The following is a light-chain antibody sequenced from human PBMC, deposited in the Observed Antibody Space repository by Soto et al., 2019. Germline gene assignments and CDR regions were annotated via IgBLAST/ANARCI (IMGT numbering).Light chain of an antibody. Sequence: EIFMTQAPATLSLSLWGIGTLSLRASQSVSRNLAWYQQKPGQAPRLLIYGASTRATDIPARFSGSGSGTEFTLTISSLQSEDFAVYYCQQYDDWPPWTFGQGTKVDIK. J-gene: IGKJ1*01. CDR2: GAS. V-gene: IGKV3-15*01. CDR1: QSVSRN. CDR3: QQYDDWPPWT.